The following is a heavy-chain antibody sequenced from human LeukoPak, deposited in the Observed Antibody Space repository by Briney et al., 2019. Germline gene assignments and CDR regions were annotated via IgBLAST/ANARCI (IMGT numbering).Heavy chain of an antibody. V-gene: IGHV4-34*01. Sequence: SETLSLTCAVYGGSFSGYYWSWIRQPPGKGLEWIGEINHSGSTNYNPSLESRVTISVDTSKNQFSLKLSSVTAADTAVYYCARRAGIVGARVRPPASFDYWGQGTLVTVSS. CDR3: ARRAGIVGARVRPPASFDY. D-gene: IGHD1-26*01. J-gene: IGHJ4*02. CDR1: GGSFSGYY. CDR2: INHSGST.